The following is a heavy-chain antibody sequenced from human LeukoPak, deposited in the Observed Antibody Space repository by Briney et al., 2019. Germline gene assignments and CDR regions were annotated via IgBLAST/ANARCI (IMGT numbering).Heavy chain of an antibody. CDR1: GFTFSSYG. J-gene: IGHJ3*02. CDR2: ISGSGGST. CDR3: ARVRSGYFLAAFDI. D-gene: IGHD3-22*01. V-gene: IGHV3-23*01. Sequence: GGSLRLSCAASGFTFSSYGMSWVRQAPGKGLEWVSAISGSGGSTYYADSVKGRFTISRDNSKNTLYLQMNSLRAEDTAVYYCARVRSGYFLAAFDIWGQGTMVTVSS.